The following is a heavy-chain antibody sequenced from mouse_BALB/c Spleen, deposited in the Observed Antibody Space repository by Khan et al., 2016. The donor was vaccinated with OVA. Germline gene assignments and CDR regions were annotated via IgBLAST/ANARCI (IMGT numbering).Heavy chain of an antibody. CDR2: IHTYTGEP. V-gene: IGHV9-1*02. CDR3: ARSTAYWYSDF. J-gene: IGHJ1*01. CDR1: GFTFTNYG. Sequence: QIQLVQSGPELKKPGETVKISCKASGFTFTNYGMNWVKQAPGKDLKWMGWIHTYTGEPTYGDDFKGRFVLYLETSASTAYLQISNLINEDMATCVCARSTAYWYSDFWGAGTTVTVSS.